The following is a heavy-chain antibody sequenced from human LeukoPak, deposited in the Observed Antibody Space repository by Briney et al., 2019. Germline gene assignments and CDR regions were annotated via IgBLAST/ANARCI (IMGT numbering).Heavy chain of an antibody. V-gene: IGHV3-33*01. Sequence: GRSLRLSCAASGFTFSTYGTHWVRQAPGKGLEWVAVIRYDGSSELYADSVTGRFTISRDNSKNTLYLQMNSLRTEDTAVYYCARGGLGDYWGKGTLVTVSS. CDR3: ARGGLGDY. J-gene: IGHJ4*02. CDR2: IRYDGSSE. D-gene: IGHD7-27*01. CDR1: GFTFSTYG.